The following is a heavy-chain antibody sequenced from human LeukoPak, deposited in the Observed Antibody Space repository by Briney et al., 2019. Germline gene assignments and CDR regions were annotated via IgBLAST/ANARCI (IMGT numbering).Heavy chain of an antibody. V-gene: IGHV4-39*01. Sequence: SETLSLTCTVSGGSISSSSYYWGWIRQPPGKGLEWIGSIYYSGITYYNPSLKSRVTISVDTSKNQFSLKLSSVTAADTAVYYCARSTVAGTRKVDYWGQGTLVTVSS. J-gene: IGHJ4*02. CDR3: ARSTVAGTRKVDY. CDR1: GGSISSSSYY. CDR2: IYYSGIT. D-gene: IGHD6-19*01.